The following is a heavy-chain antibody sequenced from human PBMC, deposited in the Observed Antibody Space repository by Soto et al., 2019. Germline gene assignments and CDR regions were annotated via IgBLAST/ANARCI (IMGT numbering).Heavy chain of an antibody. J-gene: IGHJ1*01. CDR3: ARAAPRYCSGGSCYSEYFQH. D-gene: IGHD2-15*01. CDR1: GGSFSVYY. Sequence: PSDTLSLTCAVYGGSFSVYYWSWIRQPPGKGLEWIGEINHSGSTNYNPSLKSRVTISVDTSKNQFSLKLSSVTAADTAVYYCARAAPRYCSGGSCYSEYFQHWGQGTLVTVSS. CDR2: INHSGST. V-gene: IGHV4-34*01.